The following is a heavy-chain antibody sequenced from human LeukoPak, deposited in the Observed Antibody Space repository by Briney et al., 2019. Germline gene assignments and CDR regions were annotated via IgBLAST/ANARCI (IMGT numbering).Heavy chain of an antibody. CDR3: AKDAQRGFDYSNSLEN. CDR2: IWSDKSNR. CDR1: GFIFNRHA. J-gene: IGHJ4*02. V-gene: IGHV3-33*06. Sequence: GGSLRLSCAASGFIFNRHAMHWVRQAPGKGLEWVAVIWSDKSNRFYADSVRGRFTISRDDSRKTVYLQMERMAAEDTASYYCAKDAQRGFDYSNSLENWGQGALVTVAS. D-gene: IGHD4-11*01.